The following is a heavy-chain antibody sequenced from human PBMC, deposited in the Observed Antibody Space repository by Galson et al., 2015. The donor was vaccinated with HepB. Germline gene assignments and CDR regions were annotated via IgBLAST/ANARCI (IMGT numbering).Heavy chain of an antibody. CDR1: GGTFSSYT. Sequence: SVKVSCKASGGTFSSYTISWVRQAPGQGLEWMGRIIPILGIANYAQKFQGRVTITADKSTSTAYMELSSLRSEDTAVYYCAADMGYCSSTSCPTGYYYGMDVWGQGTTVTVSS. D-gene: IGHD2-2*01. J-gene: IGHJ6*02. CDR2: IIPILGIA. V-gene: IGHV1-69*02. CDR3: AADMGYCSSTSCPTGYYYGMDV.